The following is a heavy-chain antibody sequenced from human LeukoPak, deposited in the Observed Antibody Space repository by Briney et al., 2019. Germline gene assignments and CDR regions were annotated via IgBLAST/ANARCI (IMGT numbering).Heavy chain of an antibody. J-gene: IGHJ6*03. CDR1: GFTFSSYA. Sequence: PGGSLRLSCAASGFTFSSYAMSWVRQAPGKGLEWVSAISGSGGSTYYADSVKGRFTISRDNSKNTLYLQTNSLRAEDTAVYYCAKGRGGYYYYYYMDVWGKGTTVTVSS. CDR2: ISGSGGST. V-gene: IGHV3-23*01. CDR3: AKGRGGYYYYYYMDV.